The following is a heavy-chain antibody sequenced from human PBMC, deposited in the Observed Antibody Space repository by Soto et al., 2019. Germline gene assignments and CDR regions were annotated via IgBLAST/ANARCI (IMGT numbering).Heavy chain of an antibody. J-gene: IGHJ3*02. CDR2: IY. V-gene: IGHV4-30-2*01. CDR3: ASNLYYDSSGYYRSDAFDI. D-gene: IGHD3-22*01. Sequence: QLQLQESGSGLVKPSQTLSLTCAVSGGSISSGGYSWSWIRQPPGKGLEWIGYIYYNPSLKSRVTISVDRSKNQFSLKLSSVTAADTAVYYCASNLYYDSSGYYRSDAFDIWGQGTMVTVSS. CDR1: GGSISSGGYS.